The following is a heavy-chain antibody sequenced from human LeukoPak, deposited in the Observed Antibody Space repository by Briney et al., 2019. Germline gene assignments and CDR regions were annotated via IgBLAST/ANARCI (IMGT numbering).Heavy chain of an antibody. CDR3: TYGDYPLTY. CDR2: LYSNGDT. Sequence: GGSLRLSCAASGLTVTNNYWHWVRQPPGKGPEWISLLYSNGDTKYADSVKGRFTFSRDNSKNTLYLQMNGLRAEDTAVYYCTYGDYPLTYWGQGTLVSVSS. J-gene: IGHJ4*02. D-gene: IGHD4-17*01. V-gene: IGHV3-66*01. CDR1: GLTVTNNY.